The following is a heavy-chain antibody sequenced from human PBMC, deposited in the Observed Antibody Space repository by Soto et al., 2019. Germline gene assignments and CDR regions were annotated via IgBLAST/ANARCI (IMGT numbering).Heavy chain of an antibody. CDR1: GYTFTSYA. Sequence: ASVKVSCKASGYTFTSYAMHWVRQAPGQRLEWMGWINAGNGNTKYSQKFQGRVTITRDTSASTAYMELSSLRSEDTAVYYCARDIPYSSGWYHFDYWGQGTLVTVSS. V-gene: IGHV1-3*01. CDR2: INAGNGNT. J-gene: IGHJ4*02. D-gene: IGHD6-19*01. CDR3: ARDIPYSSGWYHFDY.